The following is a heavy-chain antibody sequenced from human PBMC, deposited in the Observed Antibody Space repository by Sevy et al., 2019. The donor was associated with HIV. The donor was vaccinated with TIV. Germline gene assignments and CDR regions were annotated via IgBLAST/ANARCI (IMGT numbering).Heavy chain of an antibody. CDR2: IKQDGSEK. CDR1: GFTFSRFW. V-gene: IGHV3-7*01. Sequence: GGSLRLSCAASGFTFSRFWMTWVRQAPGKGLEWVANIKQDGSEKYYVDSVKGRFSISRDNAKNSLSLQMNSLGAEDTAVYYCARVSEWELGYCFDYWGQGTLVTVSS. CDR3: ARVSEWELGYCFDY. J-gene: IGHJ4*02. D-gene: IGHD1-26*01.